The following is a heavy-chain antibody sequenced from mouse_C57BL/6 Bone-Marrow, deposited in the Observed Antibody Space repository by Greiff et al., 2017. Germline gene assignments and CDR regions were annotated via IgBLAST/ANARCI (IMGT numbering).Heavy chain of an antibody. CDR3: ARGGYYPY. J-gene: IGHJ3*01. Sequence: VQLQQSGPELVKPGASVKISCKASGYTFTDYYMNWVKQSHGKSLEWIGDINPNNGGTSYNQKFKGKATLTVDKSSSTAYMELRSLTSEDSAVYYCARGGYYPYWGQGTLVTVSA. D-gene: IGHD2-3*01. CDR2: INPNNGGT. CDR1: GYTFTDYY. V-gene: IGHV1-26*01.